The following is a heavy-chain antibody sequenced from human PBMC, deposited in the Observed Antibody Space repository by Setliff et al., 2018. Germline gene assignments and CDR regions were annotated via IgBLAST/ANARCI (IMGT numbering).Heavy chain of an antibody. CDR1: DFSVGSVYY. CDR3: ARTSTGRYFDL. CDR2: IYYSGTT. V-gene: IGHV4-38-2*01. Sequence: SETLSLTCAVSDFSVGSVYYWGWIRQPPGRGLEWIANIYYSGTTHYSPSFESRVTMSVDTSKNQFSLNLSSVTAADTALYYCARTSTGRYFDLWGQGTLVTVSS. D-gene: IGHD2-2*01. J-gene: IGHJ5*02.